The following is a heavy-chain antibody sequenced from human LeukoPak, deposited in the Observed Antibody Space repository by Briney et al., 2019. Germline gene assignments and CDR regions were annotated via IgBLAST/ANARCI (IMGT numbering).Heavy chain of an antibody. Sequence: GGSLRLSCAASGFTFSNFALTWVRQAPGKGLEWVSTISGPGSATYYANSVQGRFIISRDNSKNTLYVQMNSLRVEDTAVYYCAKRPVIDPKSITGTKWTLDSWGQGTLVTVSS. J-gene: IGHJ4*02. CDR3: AKRPVIDPKSITGTKWTLDS. CDR2: ISGPGSAT. V-gene: IGHV3-23*01. D-gene: IGHD1-7*01. CDR1: GFTFSNFA.